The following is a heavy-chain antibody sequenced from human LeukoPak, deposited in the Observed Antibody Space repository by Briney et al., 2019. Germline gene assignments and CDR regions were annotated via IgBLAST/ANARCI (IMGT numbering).Heavy chain of an antibody. CDR2: IKQDGTEK. Sequence: PGGSLRLSCAASGFPFSTYWMSWVRQPPGKGLEWVAHIKQDGTEKFYVDSVKGRFTISRDNAENSLYLQMNSLRADDTAVYYCAREGYSNPVNNWGQGTLVTVSS. V-gene: IGHV3-7*01. CDR3: AREGYSNPVNN. CDR1: GFPFSTYW. J-gene: IGHJ4*02. D-gene: IGHD6-13*01.